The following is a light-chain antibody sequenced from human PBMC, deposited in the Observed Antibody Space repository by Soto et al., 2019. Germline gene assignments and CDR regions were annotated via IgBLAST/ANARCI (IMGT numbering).Light chain of an antibody. CDR1: QRISNW. CDR3: QQYKDYSGWT. J-gene: IGKJ1*01. CDR2: QAS. V-gene: IGKV1-5*03. Sequence: DIQMTQSPSTLSASVGDRVTITCRASQRISNWLAWYQQKPGKAPKLLIYQASSLETGFSSRFSGSASETVFTLSISSLQPNDFATYYCQQYKDYSGWTFGQGTK.